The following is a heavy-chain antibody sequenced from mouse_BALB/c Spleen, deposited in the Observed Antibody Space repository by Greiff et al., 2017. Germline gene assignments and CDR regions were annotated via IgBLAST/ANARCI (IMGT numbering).Heavy chain of an antibody. CDR2: ISSGGSYT. J-gene: IGHJ1*01. CDR1: GFTFSSYT. V-gene: IGHV5-6-4*01. CDR3: TRGEGYFDV. Sequence: EVQRVESGGGLVKPGGSLKLSCAASGFTFSSYTMSWVRQTPEKRLEWVATISSGGSYTYYPDSVKGRFTISRDNAKNTLYLQMSSLKSEDTAMYYCTRGEGYFDVWGARTTVTVSS.